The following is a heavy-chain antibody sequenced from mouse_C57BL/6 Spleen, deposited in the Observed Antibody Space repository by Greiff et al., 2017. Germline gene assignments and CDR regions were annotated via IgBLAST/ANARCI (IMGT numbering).Heavy chain of an antibody. D-gene: IGHD3-1*01. CDR3: ARSQPAWFAY. V-gene: IGHV1-42*01. Sequence: EVHLVESGPELVKPGASVKISCKASGYSFTGYYMNWVKQSPEKSLEWIGEINPSTGGTTYNQKFKAKATLTVDKSSSTAYMQLKSLTSEDSAVYYCARSQPAWFAYWGQGTLVTVSA. CDR2: INPSTGGT. J-gene: IGHJ3*01. CDR1: GYSFTGYY.